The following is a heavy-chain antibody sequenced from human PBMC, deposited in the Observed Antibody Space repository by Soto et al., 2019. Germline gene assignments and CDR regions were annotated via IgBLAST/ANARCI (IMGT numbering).Heavy chain of an antibody. V-gene: IGHV6-1*01. Sequence: PTLPISCVISGDRVCSNRWAWTWIRKCPSGALEWLGKTYYRSKWYNDSAMSVEGRITIKPDTSKNQFSLQLKSVTPDDAAVYYCVKETQYSSSSGVRYFDHWGRGTLVTVSS. CDR3: VKETQYSSSSGVRYFDH. CDR1: GDRVCSNRWA. D-gene: IGHD6-6*01. CDR2: TYYRSKWYN. J-gene: IGHJ4*02.